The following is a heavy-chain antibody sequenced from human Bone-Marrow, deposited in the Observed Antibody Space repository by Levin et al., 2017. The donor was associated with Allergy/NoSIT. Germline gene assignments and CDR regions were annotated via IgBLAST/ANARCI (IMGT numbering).Heavy chain of an antibody. CDR2: IRPGNSET. V-gene: IGHV5-51*01. J-gene: IGHJ4*02. D-gene: IGHD6-13*01. CDR3: ARQQQLVLFDY. CDR1: GYTFTNYW. Sequence: PGGSLRLSCKVSGYTFTNYWVAWVRQMPGKGLEWMGIIRPGNSETRYSPSFQGQVTISADQSINTAYLQWSSLKASDTARYFCARQQQLVLFDYWGQGTLVTVSS.